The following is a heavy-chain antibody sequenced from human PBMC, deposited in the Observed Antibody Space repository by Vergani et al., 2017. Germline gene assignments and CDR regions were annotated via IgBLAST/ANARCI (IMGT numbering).Heavy chain of an antibody. CDR3: ARVMYRDEASTGYRLEGMDI. D-gene: IGHD3-9*01. CDR1: GGSISSYY. CDR2: IYSTGST. J-gene: IGHJ6*02. V-gene: IGHV4-59*01. Sequence: QVQLQESGPGLVKPSETLSLTCTVSGGSISSYYWSWIRQPPGKGLEWIGYIYSTGSTNYNPSLNSRVTMSVDTSKNQFSLKLRSVTAADTAVYFCARVMYRDEASTGYRLEGMDIWGEGTTV.